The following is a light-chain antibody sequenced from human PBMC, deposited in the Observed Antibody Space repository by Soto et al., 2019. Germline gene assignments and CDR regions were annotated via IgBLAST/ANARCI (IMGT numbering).Light chain of an antibody. CDR1: SSDVGAYNS. CDR2: YVT. CDR3: SSGAGGFSGV. V-gene: IGLV2-11*01. Sequence: QSALTQPRSVSGSPGQSVTISCIGTSSDVGAYNSVSWYQHHPGKAPKLMIYYVTERPSGVPDRFSGSKSGNTASLTISGLQTEDEADYYCSSGAGGFSGVFGGGTKLTVL. J-gene: IGLJ3*02.